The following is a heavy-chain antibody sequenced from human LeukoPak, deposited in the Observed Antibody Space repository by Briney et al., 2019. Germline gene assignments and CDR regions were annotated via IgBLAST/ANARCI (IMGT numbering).Heavy chain of an antibody. CDR3: ARGRERGRDGYNFDY. Sequence: SVKVSCKASGGTFSSYAISWVRQAPGQGLEWMGGIIPIFGTANYAQKFQGRVTITTNESTSTAYMELSSLRSEDTAVYYCARGRERGRDGYNFDYWGQGTLVTVSS. V-gene: IGHV1-69*05. J-gene: IGHJ4*02. CDR2: IIPIFGTA. D-gene: IGHD5-24*01. CDR1: GGTFSSYA.